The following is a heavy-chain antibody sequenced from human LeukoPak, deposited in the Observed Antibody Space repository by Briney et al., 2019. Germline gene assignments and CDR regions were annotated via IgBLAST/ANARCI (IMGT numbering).Heavy chain of an antibody. CDR2: IYSGGST. V-gene: IGHV3-53*01. CDR1: GFTVSSNY. CDR3: AKAPMEDSWYIHFDY. D-gene: IGHD6-13*01. Sequence: GGSLRLSCAASGFTVSSNYMSWVRQAPGKGLEWVSVIYSGGSTYYADSVKGRFTISRDNSKNTLYLQINSLRAEDTAIYYCAKAPMEDSWYIHFDYWGQGTLVTVSS. J-gene: IGHJ4*02.